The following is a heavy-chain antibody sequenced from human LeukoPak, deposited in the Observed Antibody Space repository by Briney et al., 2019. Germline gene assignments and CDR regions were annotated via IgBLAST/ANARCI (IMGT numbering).Heavy chain of an antibody. D-gene: IGHD3-10*01. CDR3: TRGDTHGSGSYYNYYYYGMDV. CDR2: IRSEAYGGTT. V-gene: IGHV3-49*03. J-gene: IGHJ6*02. CDR1: GFTFGDYA. Sequence: QTGGSLRLSCTASGFTFGDYAMSWFRQAPGKGLEWVGFIRSEAYGGTTEYAASVKGRFTISRDDSKSIAYLQMNSLKTEDTAVYYCTRGDTHGSGSYYNYYYYGMDVWGQGTTVTVSS.